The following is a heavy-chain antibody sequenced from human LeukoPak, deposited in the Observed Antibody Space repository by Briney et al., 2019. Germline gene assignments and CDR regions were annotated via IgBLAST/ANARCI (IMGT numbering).Heavy chain of an antibody. Sequence: GGSLRLSCVASGFSFKDYNIHWVRQAPGKGLEWVAVITYDGSNKYYTDSVKGRFTISRDNSKNTLYLQMNSLRAEDTAVYYCAKDPRRYSRTGGYFDYWGQGTLVTVSS. CDR1: GFSFKDYN. CDR3: AKDPRRYSRTGGYFDY. J-gene: IGHJ4*02. D-gene: IGHD6-13*01. CDR2: ITYDGSNK. V-gene: IGHV3-30*18.